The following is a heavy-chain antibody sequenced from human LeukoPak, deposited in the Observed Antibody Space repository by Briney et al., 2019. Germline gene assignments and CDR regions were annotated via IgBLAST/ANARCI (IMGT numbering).Heavy chain of an antibody. Sequence: GGSLRLSCAASGFAFSSYGMHWVRQAPGKGLEWVAFIRYDGSNKYYADSVKGRFTISRDNSKNTLYLQMNSPRAEDTAVYYCAKDRTQYSSSADYFDYWGQGTLVTVSS. D-gene: IGHD6-6*01. CDR1: GFAFSSYG. CDR2: IRYDGSNK. V-gene: IGHV3-30*02. J-gene: IGHJ4*02. CDR3: AKDRTQYSSSADYFDY.